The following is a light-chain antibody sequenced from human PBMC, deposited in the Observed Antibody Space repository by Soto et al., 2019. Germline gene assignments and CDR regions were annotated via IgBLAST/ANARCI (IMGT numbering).Light chain of an antibody. CDR3: QQYKDYVYT. J-gene: IGKJ2*01. Sequence: DIQMTQSPSTLSASVGDRVIITCRASQTVERWMAWYQQKPGKAPKLLISDVSTLERGVPSRFSGSGSATEFTLTISGLQPDDFATSYCQQYKDYVYTFGQGTK. V-gene: IGKV1-5*01. CDR2: DVS. CDR1: QTVERW.